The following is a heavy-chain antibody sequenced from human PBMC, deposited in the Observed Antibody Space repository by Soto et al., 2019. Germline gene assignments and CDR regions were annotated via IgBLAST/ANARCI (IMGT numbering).Heavy chain of an antibody. V-gene: IGHV1-69*13. CDR1: GGTFSSYA. Sequence: SVKVSCKASGGTFSSYATSWVRQAPGQGXEWMGGIIPIFGTANYAQKFQGRVTITADESTSTAYMELSSLRSEDTAVYYCARDRSSYYDSSGYYFDWGQGTLVTVSS. J-gene: IGHJ4*02. D-gene: IGHD3-22*01. CDR2: IIPIFGTA. CDR3: ARDRSSYYDSSGYYFD.